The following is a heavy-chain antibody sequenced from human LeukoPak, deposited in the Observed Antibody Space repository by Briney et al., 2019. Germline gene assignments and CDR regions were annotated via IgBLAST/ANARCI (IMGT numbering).Heavy chain of an antibody. V-gene: IGHV1-18*04. CDR2: ISAYNGNT. J-gene: IGHJ3*02. CDR1: GYTFTSYG. D-gene: IGHD3-9*01. Sequence: ASVKVSCKASGYTFTSYGISWVRQAPGQGLEWMGWISAYNGNTNYAQKLQGRVTMTTDTSTSTAYMELRSLRSDGTAVYYCARVGVLRYFDWLRKNAFDSWGQGTVVTVSS. CDR3: ARVGVLRYFDWLRKNAFDS.